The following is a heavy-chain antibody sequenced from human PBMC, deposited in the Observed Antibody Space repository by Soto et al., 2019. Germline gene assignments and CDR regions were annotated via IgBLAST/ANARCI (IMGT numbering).Heavy chain of an antibody. CDR3: AKDSEVPAAIRYYYYYGMDV. Sequence: PGGSLRLSCAASGFTFSSYAMHWVRQAPGKGLEWVAVISYDGSNKYYADSVKGRFTISRDNSKNTLYLQMNSLRAEDTAVYYCAKDSEVPAAIRYYYYYGMDVWGQGTTVTVSS. CDR2: ISYDGSNK. CDR1: GFTFSSYA. V-gene: IGHV3-30-3*01. J-gene: IGHJ6*02. D-gene: IGHD2-2*02.